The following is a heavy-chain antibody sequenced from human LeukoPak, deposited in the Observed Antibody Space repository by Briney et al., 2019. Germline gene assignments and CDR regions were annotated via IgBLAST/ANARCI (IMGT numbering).Heavy chain of an antibody. Sequence: SVKVSCKASGGTFSSYTINWVRQAPGQGLGWMGRIIPILDIATYAQKFQGRVTITADTSTSTAYMDLSGLKSEDTAVYYCARRSRGSLSNSIAPADDYWGQGTLVTVSS. J-gene: IGHJ4*02. CDR2: IIPILDIA. V-gene: IGHV1-69*02. D-gene: IGHD6-13*01. CDR3: ARRSRGSLSNSIAPADDY. CDR1: GGTFSSYT.